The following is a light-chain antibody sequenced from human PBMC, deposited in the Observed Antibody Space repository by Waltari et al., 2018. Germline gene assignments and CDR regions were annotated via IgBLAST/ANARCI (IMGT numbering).Light chain of an antibody. Sequence: QSVLTQAPSASWTPGQSVTVSCSGSSSNIGSTYGHWFQHLPGTAPKLLMYSDHQRPSGVPDRFSGSKSGTSASLAISGLRSEDEADYYCAAWDDSLSGWVFGGGTKLTVL. V-gene: IGLV1-47*02. CDR3: AAWDDSLSGWV. CDR1: SSNIGSTY. CDR2: SDH. J-gene: IGLJ2*01.